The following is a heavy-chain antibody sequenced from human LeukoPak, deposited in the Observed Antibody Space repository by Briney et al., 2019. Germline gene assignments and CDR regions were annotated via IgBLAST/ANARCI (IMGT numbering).Heavy chain of an antibody. D-gene: IGHD4-17*01. CDR2: ISSSRTYI. CDR3: ARDSDYGDYFDH. J-gene: IGHJ4*02. V-gene: IGHV3-21*06. Sequence: GGSLRLSCAASDFTFSAYTMNWIRLAPGKGLEWVSSISSSRTYIYYADSVKGRFTISRDNAKNSLYLQMNSLRAEDTALYFCARDSDYGDYFDHWGQGALVTVSS. CDR1: DFTFSAYT.